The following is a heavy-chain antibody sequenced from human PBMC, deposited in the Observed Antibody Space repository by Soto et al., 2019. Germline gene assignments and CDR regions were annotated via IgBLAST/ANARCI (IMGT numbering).Heavy chain of an antibody. CDR2: IRSKAYGGTT. CDR3: TRGLSVTTRLWYYYYMDV. V-gene: IGHV3-49*04. D-gene: IGHD4-4*01. Sequence: GGSLRLSCAASGFTFSSYWMSWVRQAPGKGLEWVGFIRSKAYGGTTEYAASVKGRFTISRDDSKTIASLQMNSLKTVDTAVYCCTRGLSVTTRLWYYYYMDVWGKGTTVTVSS. J-gene: IGHJ6*03. CDR1: GFTFSSYW.